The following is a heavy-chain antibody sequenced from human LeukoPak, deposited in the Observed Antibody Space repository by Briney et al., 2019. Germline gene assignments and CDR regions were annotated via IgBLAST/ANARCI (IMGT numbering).Heavy chain of an antibody. Sequence: SETLSLTCAVYGGSFSGYYWSWIRQPPGKGLEWIGEINHSGSTNYNPSLKSRVTISVDTSKNQFSLKLSSVTAADTAVYCCARQAWDYGGYDNWFDPWGQGTLVTVSS. CDR2: INHSGST. V-gene: IGHV4-34*01. D-gene: IGHD4-17*01. CDR1: GGSFSGYY. CDR3: ARQAWDYGGYDNWFDP. J-gene: IGHJ5*02.